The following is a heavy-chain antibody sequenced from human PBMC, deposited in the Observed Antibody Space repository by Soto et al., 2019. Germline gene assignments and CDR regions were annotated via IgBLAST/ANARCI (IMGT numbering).Heavy chain of an antibody. CDR1: GGSISSGGYY. Sequence: PAETLCLTCTVSGGSISSGGYYWSWMGQEPGNGLEWIRYISSSASTSSNPSLKSPVTISVDTSKNQFSLKLSSVTAADTAVYYCPRVIQLERRFAYFDYWGQGTRVTVS. J-gene: IGHJ4*02. D-gene: IGHD1-1*01. V-gene: IGHV4-31*01. CDR2: ISSSAST. CDR3: PRVIQLERRFAYFDY.